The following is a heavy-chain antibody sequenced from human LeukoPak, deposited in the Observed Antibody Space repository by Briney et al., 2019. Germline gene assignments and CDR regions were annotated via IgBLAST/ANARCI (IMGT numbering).Heavy chain of an antibody. CDR1: GGTFSSYG. V-gene: IGHV1-69*01. CDR3: ARDLYGDYAPSWFDP. D-gene: IGHD4-17*01. Sequence: SVKVSCRSSGGTFSSYGISWVRQAPGQGLEWMGGIIPVFGTANYAQRFQGRVTITADESTSTAYMELSSLRSDDTAVYYCARDLYGDYAPSWFDPWGQGTLVTVSS. J-gene: IGHJ5*02. CDR2: IIPVFGTA.